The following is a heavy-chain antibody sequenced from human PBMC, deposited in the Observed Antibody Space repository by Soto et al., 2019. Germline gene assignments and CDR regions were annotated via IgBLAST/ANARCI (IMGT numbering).Heavy chain of an antibody. Sequence: PGGSLILSCAASGFTFSNYWMSWVRQAPGKGLEWVANIKEDGSEKNYVDSVKGRFTISRDNAKNSLYLQMNSLRSDDTAVYYCARVSSWYSYSYYYYMDVWGKGTTVTVSS. V-gene: IGHV3-7*01. D-gene: IGHD6-13*01. J-gene: IGHJ6*03. CDR3: ARVSSWYSYSYYYYMDV. CDR1: GFTFSNYW. CDR2: IKEDGSEK.